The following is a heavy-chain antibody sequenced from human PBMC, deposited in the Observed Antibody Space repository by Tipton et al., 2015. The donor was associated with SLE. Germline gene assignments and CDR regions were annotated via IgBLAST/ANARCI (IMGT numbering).Heavy chain of an antibody. Sequence: SLRLSCAASGFAFSTYWMTWVRQAPGKGLGWVANIKDDGTEKYYLDSVLGRFTFSRDNAKNSLYLQMGSLRVEDTAVYYCARIKITGGGGEAFDIWGQGTMVTVSS. CDR3: ARIKITGGGGEAFDI. D-gene: IGHD3-16*01. V-gene: IGHV3-7*01. CDR1: GFAFSTYW. J-gene: IGHJ3*02. CDR2: IKDDGTEK.